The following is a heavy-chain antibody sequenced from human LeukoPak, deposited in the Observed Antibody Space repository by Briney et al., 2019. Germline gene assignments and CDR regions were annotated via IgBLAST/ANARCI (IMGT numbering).Heavy chain of an antibody. V-gene: IGHV3-33*08. Sequence: GGSLRLSCAASGFTFSSYAMHWVRQAPGKGLEWVAVIWYDGNNKYYADSVKGRFTISRDNSKNTVYLQMNSLRAEDTAVYYCARDRGYGSGSYGGGYWGQGTLVTVSS. CDR2: IWYDGNNK. CDR1: GFTFSSYA. J-gene: IGHJ4*02. D-gene: IGHD3-10*01. CDR3: ARDRGYGSGSYGGGY.